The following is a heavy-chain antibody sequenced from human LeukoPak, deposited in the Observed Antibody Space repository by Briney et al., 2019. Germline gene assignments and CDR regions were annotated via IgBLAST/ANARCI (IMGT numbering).Heavy chain of an antibody. Sequence: TGGSLRLSCAASGFTFSSYGMHWVRQAPGKGLEWVAFIRYDGSNKYYADSVKGRFTISRDNSKNTLYPQMNSLRAEDTAVYYCAKDSSIAAAGRDAFDIWGQGTMVTVSS. CDR1: GFTFSSYG. J-gene: IGHJ3*02. V-gene: IGHV3-30*02. D-gene: IGHD6-13*01. CDR3: AKDSSIAAAGRDAFDI. CDR2: IRYDGSNK.